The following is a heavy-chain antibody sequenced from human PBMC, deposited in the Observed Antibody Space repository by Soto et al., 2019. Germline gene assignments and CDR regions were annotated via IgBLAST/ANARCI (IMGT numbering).Heavy chain of an antibody. D-gene: IGHD3-10*01. Sequence: PGGSLRLSCTASGFTFGDYAMSWFRQAPGKGLEGVGFIRSKAYGGTTEYAASVKGRFTISRDDSKSIAYLQMNSLKTEDTAVYYCSPWYGSGSYYYYYGMDVWGQGTTVTVSS. CDR2: IRSKAYGGTT. J-gene: IGHJ6*02. CDR3: SPWYGSGSYYYYYGMDV. V-gene: IGHV3-49*03. CDR1: GFTFGDYA.